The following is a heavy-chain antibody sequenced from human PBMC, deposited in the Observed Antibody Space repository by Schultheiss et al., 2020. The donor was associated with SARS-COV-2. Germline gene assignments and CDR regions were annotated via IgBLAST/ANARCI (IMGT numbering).Heavy chain of an antibody. J-gene: IGHJ5*02. D-gene: IGHD2-21*02. V-gene: IGHV4-59*12. CDR2: IYNSGST. Sequence: SETLSLTCAVYGGSFSGYYWRWIRQPPGKGLEWIGYIYNSGSTNYNPSLKSRVTISVDTSKNQFSLKLSSVTAADTAVYYCARDFSSRTYCGGDCYSGGWFDPWGQGTLVTVSS. CDR1: GGSFSGYY. CDR3: ARDFSSRTYCGGDCYSGGWFDP.